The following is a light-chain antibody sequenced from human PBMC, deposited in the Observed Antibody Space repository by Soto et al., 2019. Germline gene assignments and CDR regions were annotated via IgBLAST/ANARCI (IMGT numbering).Light chain of an antibody. CDR3: QHYNSYSEA. J-gene: IGKJ1*01. V-gene: IGKV1-5*03. CDR1: QTISSW. Sequence: DIQMTQSPSTLSGSVGDRVTITCRASQTISSWLAWYTQKPGKAPKLLIYKASTLKSGVPSRWIGSGSGTEFTLTISSLQPDDFATYDGQHYNSYSEAFGQGTKVELK. CDR2: KAS.